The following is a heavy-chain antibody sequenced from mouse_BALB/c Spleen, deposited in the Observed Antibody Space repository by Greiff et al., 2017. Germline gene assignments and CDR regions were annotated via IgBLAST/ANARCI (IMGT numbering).Heavy chain of an antibody. CDR1: GYSITSDYA. CDR3: ARSTTVVAGVDY. Sequence: EVKLMESGPGLVKPSQSLSLTCTVTGYSITSDYAWNWIRQFPGNKLEWMGYISYSGSTSYNPSLKSRISITRDTSKNQFFLQLNSVTTEDTATYYCARSTTVVAGVDYWGQGTTLTVSS. CDR2: ISYSGST. V-gene: IGHV3-2*02. D-gene: IGHD1-1*01. J-gene: IGHJ2*01.